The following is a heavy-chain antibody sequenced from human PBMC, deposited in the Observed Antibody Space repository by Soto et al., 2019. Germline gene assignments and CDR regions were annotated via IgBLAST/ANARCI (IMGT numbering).Heavy chain of an antibody. V-gene: IGHV4-61*01. CDR1: GGSVSSGSYY. CDR2: IYYSGST. D-gene: IGHD4-17*01. Sequence: PSETLSLTCTVSGGSVSSGSYYWSWIRQPPGKGLEWIGYIYYSGSTNYNHSLKSRVTISVDTSKNQFSLKLSSVTAADTAVYYCARDNYGDYVLDYWGQGTLVTVSS. CDR3: ARDNYGDYVLDY. J-gene: IGHJ4*02.